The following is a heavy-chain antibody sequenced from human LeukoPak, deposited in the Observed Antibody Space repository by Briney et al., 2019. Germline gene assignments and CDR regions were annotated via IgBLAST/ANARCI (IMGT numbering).Heavy chain of an antibody. CDR2: IYYSGTT. D-gene: IGHD6-19*01. Sequence: SETLSLTCTVSGGSISSYYWSWIRQPPGKGLEWIGYIYYSGTTNYNPSLKSRVTISVDTSKNQFSLKLSSVTAADTAVYYCARDNGWYAWDYWGQGTLVTVSS. CDR1: GGSISSYY. CDR3: ARDNGWYAWDY. V-gene: IGHV4-59*01. J-gene: IGHJ4*02.